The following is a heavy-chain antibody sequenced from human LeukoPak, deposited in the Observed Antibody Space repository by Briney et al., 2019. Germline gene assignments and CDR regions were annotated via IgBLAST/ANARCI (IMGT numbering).Heavy chain of an antibody. CDR1: GFSLTNNY. Sequence: PGGPLRLSCAVSGFSLTNNYMSSVRQAPGKGLEWVSVFYVGGATYYADSVKGRFTISRDNSENTLYLQMKSLRAEDTAVYYCARGDGYNFFDYWGQGTLVSVSS. V-gene: IGHV3-53*01. D-gene: IGHD5-24*01. J-gene: IGHJ4*02. CDR2: FYVGGAT. CDR3: ARGDGYNFFDY.